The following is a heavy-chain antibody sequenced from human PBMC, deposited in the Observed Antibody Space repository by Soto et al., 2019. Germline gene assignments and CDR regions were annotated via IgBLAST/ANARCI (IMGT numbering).Heavy chain of an antibody. CDR3: AIRRAGSVYYFAQ. J-gene: IGHJ4*02. V-gene: IGHV3-30-3*01. CDR2: VSVDGSLE. Sequence: QVQLVESGGGVVQPGGSLRLSCVASGFTFSTYAIHWVRQAPGKGLEWVGLVSVDGSLEYYADSVKGRSTVSRDNSKSTLYFQMHSLTPENTALYYFAIRRAGSVYYFAQWSQGTLVTVSS. D-gene: IGHD3-22*01. CDR1: GFTFSTYA.